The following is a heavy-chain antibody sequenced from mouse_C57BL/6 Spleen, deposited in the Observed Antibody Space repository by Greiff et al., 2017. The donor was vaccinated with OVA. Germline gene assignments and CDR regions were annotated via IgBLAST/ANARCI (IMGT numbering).Heavy chain of an antibody. CDR1: GFSLTSYG. CDR3: ASGGTDVAFAY. V-gene: IGHV2-6*01. J-gene: IGHJ3*01. D-gene: IGHD2-3*01. CDR2: IWGVGGT. Sequence: VQLEESGPGLVAPSQSLSITCTVSGFSLTSYGVDWVRQSPGKGLEWLGVIWGVGGTNYNAATKSRLSISNDNSKSQVFLKMNSLQTVDSAMYYWASGGTDVAFAYWGQGTLVTVSA.